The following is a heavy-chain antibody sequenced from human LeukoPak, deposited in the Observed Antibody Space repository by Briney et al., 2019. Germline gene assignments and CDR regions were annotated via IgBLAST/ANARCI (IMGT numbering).Heavy chain of an antibody. Sequence: SAPLSLTCTVSGGSISSHYWSWIRQPPGKGLEWIGNIYYSERTNYNSSLKSRVSISADTSKNQVSLKLTSVTAADTAVYYCARDDYGAPVDYWGQGTLVTVSS. CDR1: GGSISSHY. CDR3: ARDDYGAPVDY. D-gene: IGHD4-17*01. V-gene: IGHV4-59*11. J-gene: IGHJ4*02. CDR2: IYYSERT.